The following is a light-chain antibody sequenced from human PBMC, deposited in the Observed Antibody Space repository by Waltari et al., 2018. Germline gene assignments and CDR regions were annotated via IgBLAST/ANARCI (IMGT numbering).Light chain of an antibody. J-gene: IGKJ5*01. Sequence: EVVMTQSPATLSLFPGERATLSCRASQSIASNLAWYQQKPAQAPRLLIYEASTRATGISARFRGSGSGAEFTLTISSLQSEDSAVYYCQQYNRWPPITFDQGTRLEIK. CDR1: QSIASN. CDR2: EAS. V-gene: IGKV3-15*01. CDR3: QQYNRWPPIT.